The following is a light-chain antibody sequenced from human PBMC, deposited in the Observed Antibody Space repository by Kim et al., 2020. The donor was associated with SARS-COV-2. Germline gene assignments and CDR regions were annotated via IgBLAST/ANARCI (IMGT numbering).Light chain of an antibody. CDR1: HNLRRH. CDR3: HRYNDWPYT. J-gene: IGKJ2*01. V-gene: IGKV3-15*01. CDR2: DTS. Sequence: YLFPGERSTRACRSSHNLRRHLSWYQQKPGKPPRLLIYDTSTRATGIPARFSGSGSGTEFTLTISSLQSEDFADYYCHRYNDWPYTFGQGTKLEI.